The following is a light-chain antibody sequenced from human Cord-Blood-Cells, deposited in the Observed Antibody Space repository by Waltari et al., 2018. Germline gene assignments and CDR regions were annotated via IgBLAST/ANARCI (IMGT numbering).Light chain of an antibody. V-gene: IGKV1-9*01. CDR2: AAS. CDR1: PGISSY. Sequence: IQLTQSPSSLSASVGDRVTITCRASPGISSYLAWYQQQPGKAPKLLSYAASTLQSGVPSRFSGSGSVTYFTLTISSLQPEDFATYYCQQLNSYPRTFGQGTKVEIK. CDR3: QQLNSYPRT. J-gene: IGKJ1*01.